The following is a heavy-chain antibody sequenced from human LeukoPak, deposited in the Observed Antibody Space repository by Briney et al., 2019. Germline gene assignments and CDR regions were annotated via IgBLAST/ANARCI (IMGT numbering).Heavy chain of an antibody. CDR1: GGSMSSYY. D-gene: IGHD3-22*01. CDR2: IYYSGST. J-gene: IGHJ3*02. CDR3: AKDSPYMIVGNAFDI. V-gene: IGHV4-59*01. Sequence: PSETLSLTCTVSGGSMSSYYWSWIRQPPGKGLEWIGYIYYSGSTNYNPSLKSRVTISVDTSKNQFTLKLSSVTAADTAVYYCAKDSPYMIVGNAFDIWGQGTMVTVSS.